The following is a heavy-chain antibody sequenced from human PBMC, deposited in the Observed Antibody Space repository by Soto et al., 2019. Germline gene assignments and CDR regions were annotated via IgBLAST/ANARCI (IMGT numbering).Heavy chain of an antibody. CDR3: ARDRLNYDYVWGSYRYSFTDY. CDR1: GGSVSSGSYY. Sequence: SETLSLTCTVSGGSVSSGSYYWSWIRQPPGKGLEWIGYIYYSGSTNYNPSLKSRVTISVDTSKNQFSLKLSSVTAADTAVYYCARDRLNYDYVWGSYRYSFTDYWGQGTLVTVSS. J-gene: IGHJ4*02. CDR2: IYYSGST. V-gene: IGHV4-61*01. D-gene: IGHD3-16*02.